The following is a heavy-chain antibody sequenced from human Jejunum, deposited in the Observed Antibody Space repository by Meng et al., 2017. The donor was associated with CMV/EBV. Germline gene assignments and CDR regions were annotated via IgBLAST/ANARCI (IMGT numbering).Heavy chain of an antibody. Sequence: FTGYYMHWLRQAPEQGLEWMGWIKLDNGRTDYAQKFQGRVTLTRDTSINTAYMELNMLRHDDTAVYYCARDPGCDDPSCYGIGWDLWGQGTLVTVSS. CDR1: FTGYY. D-gene: IGHD2-2*01. CDR2: IKLDNGRT. J-gene: IGHJ5*02. V-gene: IGHV1-2*02. CDR3: ARDPGCDDPSCYGIGWDL.